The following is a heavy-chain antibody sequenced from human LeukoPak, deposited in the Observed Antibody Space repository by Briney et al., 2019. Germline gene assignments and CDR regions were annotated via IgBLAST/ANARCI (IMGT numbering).Heavy chain of an antibody. V-gene: IGHV4-4*07. CDR1: GGSISIYY. J-gene: IGHJ5*02. D-gene: IGHD2-15*01. CDR3: ARDLCSGGSCYPGWFDP. Sequence: SETLSLTCIVSGGSISIYYWSWIRQPAGKGLEWIGHFYTSGSTNYNPSLKSRVTMSVDTSKNQFSLNLSSVTAADTAVYYCARDLCSGGSCYPGWFDPWGQGTLVTVSS. CDR2: FYTSGST.